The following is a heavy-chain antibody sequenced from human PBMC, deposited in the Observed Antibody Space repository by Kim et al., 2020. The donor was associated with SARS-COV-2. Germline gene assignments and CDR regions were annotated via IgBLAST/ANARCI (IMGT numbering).Heavy chain of an antibody. CDR1: GFTFTMYS. CDR3: LNTPIIASCSGYFAS. CDR2: ISFDGSNT. J-gene: IGHJ4*03. D-gene: IGHD6-19*01. Sequence: GGSLRLSCAASGFTFTMYSMHWVRQAPGKGLEWVAFISFDGSNTDYADSVKGRFTVSRESSKNTGFLEMGRLSLEDTALYFCLNTPIIASCSGYFASWG. V-gene: IGHV3-30*04.